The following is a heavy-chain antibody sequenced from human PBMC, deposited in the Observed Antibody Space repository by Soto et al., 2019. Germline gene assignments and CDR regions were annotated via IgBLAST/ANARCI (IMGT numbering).Heavy chain of an antibody. CDR2: INHSGST. J-gene: IGHJ6*02. CDR3: ARHLGYCSSTSCYAKGRGYYYYGMDV. Sequence: PLETLSLTCAVCGGSFSGYYWSWIRQPPGKGLEWIGEINHSGSTNYNPSLKSRVTISVDTSKNQFSLKLSSVTAADTAVYYCARHLGYCSSTSCYAKGRGYYYYGMDVWGQGTTVTVSS. D-gene: IGHD2-2*01. CDR1: GGSFSGYY. V-gene: IGHV4-34*01.